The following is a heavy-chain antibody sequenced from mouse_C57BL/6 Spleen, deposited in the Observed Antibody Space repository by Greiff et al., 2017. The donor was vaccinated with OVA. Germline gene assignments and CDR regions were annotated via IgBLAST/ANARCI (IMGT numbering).Heavy chain of an antibody. CDR3: ARDYDYDDIAY. D-gene: IGHD2-4*01. V-gene: IGHV5-17*01. CDR2: ISSGSSTI. J-gene: IGHJ3*01. Sequence: EVKLVESGGGLVKPGGSLKLSCAASGFTFSDYGMHWVRQAPEKGLEWVAYISSGSSTICYADTVKGRFTISRDNAKNTLFLQMTSLRSEDTAMYYCARDYDYDDIAYWGQGTLVTVSA. CDR1: GFTFSDYG.